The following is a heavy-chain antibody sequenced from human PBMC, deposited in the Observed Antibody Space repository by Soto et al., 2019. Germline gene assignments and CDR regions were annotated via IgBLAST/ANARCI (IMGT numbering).Heavy chain of an antibody. CDR3: ARVQGVAARPYYYYGMDV. J-gene: IGHJ6*02. V-gene: IGHV3-74*01. CDR1: GFTFSSYW. D-gene: IGHD6-6*01. Sequence: PGGSLRLSCAASGFTFSSYWMHWVRHAPGKGLVWVSRINSDGSSTSYADSVKGRFTISRDNAKNTLYLQMNSLRAEDTAVYYCARVQGVAARPYYYYGMDVWGQGTTVTVSS. CDR2: INSDGSST.